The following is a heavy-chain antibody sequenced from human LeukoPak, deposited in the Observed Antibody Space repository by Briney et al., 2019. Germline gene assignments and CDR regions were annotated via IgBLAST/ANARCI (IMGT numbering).Heavy chain of an antibody. V-gene: IGHV4-39*01. J-gene: IGHJ4*02. CDR1: GFTVSSNY. D-gene: IGHD3-10*01. CDR2: MYYSGGT. Sequence: PGGSLRLSCAASGFTVSSNYMSWIRQPPGKGLEWIGSMYYSGGTYYNPSLKSRVTISIDTSKSQFSLNLNSVTAADTAVYYCARHYYGSGSHIDYWGRGTLVTVSS. CDR3: ARHYYGSGSHIDY.